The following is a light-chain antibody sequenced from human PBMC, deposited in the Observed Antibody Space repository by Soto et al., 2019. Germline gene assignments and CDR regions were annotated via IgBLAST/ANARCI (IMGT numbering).Light chain of an antibody. CDR2: LTSDGSH. CDR3: QTWDTGVV. Sequence: QLALTQSTSASASLGASVKLTCTLSSGHSNYAIAWHQQQPEKGPRFLMKLTSDGSHTKGDGIPDRFSGSSSGAERYLTISSLQSDDEADYYCQTWDTGVVFGGGTKLTVL. CDR1: SGHSNYA. J-gene: IGLJ2*01. V-gene: IGLV4-69*01.